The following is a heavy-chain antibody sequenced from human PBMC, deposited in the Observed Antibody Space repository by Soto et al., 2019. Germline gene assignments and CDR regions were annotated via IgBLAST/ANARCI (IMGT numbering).Heavy chain of an antibody. D-gene: IGHD3-3*01. CDR2: ISGSGGST. CDR1: GFTFSSYA. CDR3: AKCRFLEWILSSPWFDP. V-gene: IGHV3-23*01. Sequence: GGSLRLSCAASGFTFSSYAMSWVRQAPGKGLEWVSAISGSGGSTYYADSVKGRFTISRDNSRNTLYLQMNSLRAEDTAVYYCAKCRFLEWILSSPWFDPWGQGTLVTASS. J-gene: IGHJ5*01.